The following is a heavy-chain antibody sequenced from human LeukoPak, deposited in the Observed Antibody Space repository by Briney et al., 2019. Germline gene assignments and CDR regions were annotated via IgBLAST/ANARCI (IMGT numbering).Heavy chain of an antibody. D-gene: IGHD1-1*01. V-gene: IGHV4-59*01. Sequence: SETLSLTCTVSGGSISSYYWSWIRQPPGKGLEWIGYIYYSGSTNYNPSLKSRVTISIDTSKNQFSLKLSSVTAADTAVYYCATLGGNGYYYMDVWGKGTTVTISS. CDR1: GGSISSYY. CDR3: ATLGGNGYYYMDV. CDR2: IYYSGST. J-gene: IGHJ6*03.